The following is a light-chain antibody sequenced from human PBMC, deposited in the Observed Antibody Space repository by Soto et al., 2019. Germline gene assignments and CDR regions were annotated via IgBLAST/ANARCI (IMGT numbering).Light chain of an antibody. CDR1: SSDIGAYNY. V-gene: IGLV2-14*01. CDR2: EVS. J-gene: IGLJ2*01. CDR3: SSFASTSTLL. Sequence: QSALTQPASVSGSPGQSITISCTGTSSDIGAYNYVSWYQQHPGEAPKLIIYEVSDRPSGVSNRFSGSKSGNTASLTISGRQAEDEADYYCSSFASTSTLLCGGGTKLTVL.